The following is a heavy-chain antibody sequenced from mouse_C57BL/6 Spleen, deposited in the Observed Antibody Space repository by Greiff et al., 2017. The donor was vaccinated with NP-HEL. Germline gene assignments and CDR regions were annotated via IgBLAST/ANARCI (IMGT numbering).Heavy chain of an antibody. CDR2: ISYDGSN. J-gene: IGHJ1*03. CDR1: GYSITSGYY. CDR3: SRGNSNLYFDV. V-gene: IGHV3-6*01. Sequence: EVQLQASGPGLVKPSQSLSLTCSVTGYSITSGYYWYWIRQFPGNKLEWLGYISYDGSNKYTPSLKIRISITRDTSKNQLFLKLNTLTTEDTATYYCSRGNSNLYFDVWGTGTTVTVAS. D-gene: IGHD2-5*01.